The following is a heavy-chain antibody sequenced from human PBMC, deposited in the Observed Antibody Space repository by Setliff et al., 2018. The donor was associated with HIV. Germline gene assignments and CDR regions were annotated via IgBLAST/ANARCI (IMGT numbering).Heavy chain of an antibody. V-gene: IGHV1-18*01. D-gene: IGHD6-6*01. Sequence: ASVKVSCKASGYTFTSYGITWVRQAPGQGLEWMGWISAYNGYTNYAQKLQGRVTMTTDTSASTAYVELSSLRSEDTAVYFCARGSTSSWSYHYMDVWGKGTTVTVSS. J-gene: IGHJ6*03. CDR1: GYTFTSYG. CDR2: ISAYNGYT. CDR3: ARGSTSSWSYHYMDV.